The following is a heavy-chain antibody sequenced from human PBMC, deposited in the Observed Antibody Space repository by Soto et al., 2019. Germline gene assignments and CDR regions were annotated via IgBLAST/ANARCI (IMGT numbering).Heavy chain of an antibody. V-gene: IGHV1-18*01. J-gene: IGHJ6*02. CDR3: ARRLASYYYGMDV. CDR2: ISTYNGNT. D-gene: IGHD3-16*01. CDR1: GYTFSSYG. Sequence: ASVKVSCKASGYTFSSYGISWVRQAPGQGLEWMGWISTYNGNTNYAQKLQGRVTMTTDTSTNTAYMDLRSLASDDTAVYFCARRLASYYYGMDVWGQGTTVTVSS.